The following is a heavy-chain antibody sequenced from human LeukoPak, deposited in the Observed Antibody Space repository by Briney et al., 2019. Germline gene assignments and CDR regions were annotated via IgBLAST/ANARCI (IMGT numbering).Heavy chain of an antibody. V-gene: IGHV3-48*01. J-gene: IGHJ4*02. Sequence: GGSLRLSCAASGFTFNSYSMNWVRQAPGKGLEWVSYISSSSTIYYADSVKGRFAISRDNSKNTLFLQMNNLRVDDTAVYYCAKRGNSWDLFDYWGQGTLVTVSS. CDR3: AKRGNSWDLFDY. CDR2: ISSSSTI. CDR1: GFTFNSYS. D-gene: IGHD6-13*01.